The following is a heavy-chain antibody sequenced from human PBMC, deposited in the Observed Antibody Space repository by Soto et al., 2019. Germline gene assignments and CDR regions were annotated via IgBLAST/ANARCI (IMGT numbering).Heavy chain of an antibody. D-gene: IGHD2-15*01. CDR1: GFTVSSSY. CDR2: IYSGGST. Sequence: GGSLRLSCAASGFTVSSSYMSWVRQAPGKGLEWVSVIYSGGSTYYADSVKGRFTISRDNSKNTLYLQMNSLRAEDTSLYFCSSYIHATCILSSCGQGSLVTGYS. CDR3: SSYIHATCILSS. J-gene: IGHJ5*02. V-gene: IGHV3-66*01.